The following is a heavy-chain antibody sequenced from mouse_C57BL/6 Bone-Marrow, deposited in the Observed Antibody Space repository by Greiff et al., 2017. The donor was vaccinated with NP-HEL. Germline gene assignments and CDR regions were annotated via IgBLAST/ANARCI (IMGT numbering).Heavy chain of an antibody. CDR3: ARSPLYYYGSSWYFDV. Sequence: QVQLQQSGPELVKPGASVKISCKASGYTFTDYYINWVKQRPGQGLEWIGWIFPGSGSTYYNEKFKGKATLTVAKSSSTAYMLLSSLTSEYSAVYFCARSPLYYYGSSWYFDVWGTGTTVTVSS. V-gene: IGHV1-75*01. J-gene: IGHJ1*03. CDR1: GYTFTDYY. CDR2: IFPGSGST. D-gene: IGHD1-1*01.